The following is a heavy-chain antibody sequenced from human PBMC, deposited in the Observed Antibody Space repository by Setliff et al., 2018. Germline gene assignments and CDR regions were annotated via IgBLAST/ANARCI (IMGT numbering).Heavy chain of an antibody. D-gene: IGHD4-17*01. Sequence: PGGSLRLSCAASGFRFSDLYMSWVRQVPGKGLEWLSKISGAGTTKHYADSVKGRFTISRDDARNSMYLQMDSLRAEDTASYYCARDPNGDYVGAFDPWGQGIVVTVS. J-gene: IGHJ5*02. CDR1: GFRFSDLY. V-gene: IGHV3-11*01. CDR2: ISGAGTTK. CDR3: ARDPNGDYVGAFDP.